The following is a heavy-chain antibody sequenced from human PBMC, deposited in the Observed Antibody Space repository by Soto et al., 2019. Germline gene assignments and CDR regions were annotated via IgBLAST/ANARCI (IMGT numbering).Heavy chain of an antibody. CDR2: IYRTGST. Sequence: PSETLSLTCAVSGGSFTSNNWWTWVRQPPGQGLEWIGEIYRTGSTNYNPSLKCRVTISLDKSENQFSLKVTSLTAEDTAVYYCASRDPGTSVDYWGQGTLVTVSS. V-gene: IGHV4-4*02. J-gene: IGHJ4*02. CDR1: GGSFTSNNW. CDR3: ASRDPGTSVDY. D-gene: IGHD1-7*01.